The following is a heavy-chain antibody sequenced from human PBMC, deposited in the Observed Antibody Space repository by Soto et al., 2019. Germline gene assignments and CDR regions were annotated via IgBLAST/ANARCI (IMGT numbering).Heavy chain of an antibody. J-gene: IGHJ2*01. V-gene: IGHV3-23*01. CDR3: AKDGPPTEIGPQGYFDL. CDR2: IATGDGT. Sequence: EVQLLESGGGLVQPGGSLRLSCAASGFTFSIYALTWVRQAPGKGLEWVSAIATGDGTYYADSVRGRFTISRDNSKNTVYLQMNSLRAEDSAVYYCAKDGPPTEIGPQGYFDLWGRGTLVTVSS. CDR1: GFTFSIYA. D-gene: IGHD2-21*01.